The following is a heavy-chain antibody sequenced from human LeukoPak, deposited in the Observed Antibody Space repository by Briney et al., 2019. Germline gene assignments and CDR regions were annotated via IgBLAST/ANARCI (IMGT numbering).Heavy chain of an antibody. J-gene: IGHJ6*03. Sequence: GGSLRLSCAASGFIFSTYGIHWVRQAPGKGLEWVAVISYDGTNKYYADSVKGRFTISRDNSKNTLYLQMNSLRAEDTAVYYCAKDERYFGTYYYYYYMDVWGKGTTVTISS. CDR1: GFIFSTYG. CDR2: ISYDGTNK. V-gene: IGHV3-30*18. D-gene: IGHD3-9*01. CDR3: AKDERYFGTYYYYYYMDV.